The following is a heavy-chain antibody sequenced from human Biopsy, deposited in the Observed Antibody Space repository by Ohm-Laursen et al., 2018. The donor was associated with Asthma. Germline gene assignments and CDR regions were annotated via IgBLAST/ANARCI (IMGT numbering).Heavy chain of an antibody. Sequence: SVKVSCKSLGGTFNTYVIGWARQAPGHGLEWMGGIKSVFGTTNYPQKFQDRVTITADDSTSTVYMELSSLRTEDTAVYYCARKAGSCISRTCYSLDFWGQGTLVTVSS. CDR3: ARKAGSCISRTCYSLDF. D-gene: IGHD2-2*01. J-gene: IGHJ4*02. CDR2: IKSVFGTT. CDR1: GGTFNTYV. V-gene: IGHV1-69*13.